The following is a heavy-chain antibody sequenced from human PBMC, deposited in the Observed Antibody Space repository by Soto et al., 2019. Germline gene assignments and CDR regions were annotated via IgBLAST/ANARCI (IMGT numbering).Heavy chain of an antibody. CDR3: ARGGDYGVHYYYYYMDV. CDR2: IYYSGST. V-gene: IGHV4-59*01. D-gene: IGHD4-17*01. J-gene: IGHJ6*03. CDR1: GGSISSYY. Sequence: SETLSLTCTVSGGSISSYYWSWIRQPPGKGLEWIGYIYYSGSTNYNPSLKSRVTISVDTSKNQFSLKLSSVTAADTAVYYCARGGDYGVHYYYYYMDVPGKPTTVTVSS.